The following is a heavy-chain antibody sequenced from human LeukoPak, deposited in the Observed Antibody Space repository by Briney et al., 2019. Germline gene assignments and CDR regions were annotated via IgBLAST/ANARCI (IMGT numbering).Heavy chain of an antibody. CDR3: ARDSIDYYDSSGYSVY. Sequence: SQTLSLTCTVSGGSLSSGSYYWSWIRQPAGKGLEWIGRIYTSGSTNYNPSRKSRVAISVDTSKNQFSLKLSCVTAADTAVYYCARDSIDYYDSSGYSVYWGQGTLVTVSS. J-gene: IGHJ4*02. CDR2: IYTSGST. D-gene: IGHD3-22*01. V-gene: IGHV4-61*02. CDR1: GGSLSSGSYY.